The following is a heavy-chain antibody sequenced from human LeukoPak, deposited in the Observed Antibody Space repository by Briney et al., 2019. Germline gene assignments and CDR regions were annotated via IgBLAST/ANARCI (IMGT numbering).Heavy chain of an antibody. CDR2: IRYDGSNK. J-gene: IGHJ4*02. CDR3: ASDTNGPEDFHY. CDR1: GFTFSSYG. D-gene: IGHD2-8*01. V-gene: IGHV3-30*02. Sequence: GGSLRLSCAASGFTFSSYGMHWVRQAPGKGLEWVAFIRYDGSNKYYADSVKGRFTISRDNSKNSLYLQMNSLRAEDTALYYCASDTNGPEDFHYWGQGTLVTVSS.